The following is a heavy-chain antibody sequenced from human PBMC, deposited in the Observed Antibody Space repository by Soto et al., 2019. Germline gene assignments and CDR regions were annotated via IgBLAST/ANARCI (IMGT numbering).Heavy chain of an antibody. CDR3: AKEKAYSSGWDGMDV. CDR2: ISGSGVST. J-gene: IGHJ6*02. D-gene: IGHD6-19*01. V-gene: IGHV3-23*01. CDR1: GFTFSSYA. Sequence: LRLSCAASGFTFSSYAMSWVRQAPGKGLEWVSAISGSGVSTYYADSVKGRFTISRDNSKNTLYLQMNSLRAEDTAVYYCAKEKAYSSGWDGMDVWGQGTTVTVSS.